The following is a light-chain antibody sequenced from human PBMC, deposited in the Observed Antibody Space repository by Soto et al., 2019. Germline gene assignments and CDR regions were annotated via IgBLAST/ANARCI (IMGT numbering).Light chain of an antibody. CDR1: QSILFSSNNKNY. V-gene: IGKV4-1*01. CDR2: WAS. Sequence: DIVMTQSPDSLAVSLGERATINCMSSQSILFSSNNKNYLTWYQQKPGQPPKPLIYWASTRESGVPDRFSGSGSGIDFTLTISSLQAEDVAVYYCQQSYSTPVTFGGGTKVEIK. CDR3: QQSYSTPVT. J-gene: IGKJ4*01.